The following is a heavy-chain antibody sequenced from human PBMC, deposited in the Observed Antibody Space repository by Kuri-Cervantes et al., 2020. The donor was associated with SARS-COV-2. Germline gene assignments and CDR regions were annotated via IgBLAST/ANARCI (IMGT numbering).Heavy chain of an antibody. D-gene: IGHD5-12*01. CDR1: GGSISSYY. J-gene: IGHJ5*02. V-gene: IGHV4-59*12. CDR2: IYYSGST. CDR3: ARGRGYSGWRLNWFDP. Sequence: ESLKISCTVSGGSISSYYWSWIRQPPGKGLEWIGYIYYSGSTNYNPSLKSRVTISVDTSKNQFSLKLSSVTAADTAVYYCARGRGYSGWRLNWFDPWGQGTLVTVSS.